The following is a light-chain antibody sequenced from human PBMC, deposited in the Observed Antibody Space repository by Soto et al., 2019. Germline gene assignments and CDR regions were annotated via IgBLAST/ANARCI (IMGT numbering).Light chain of an antibody. CDR3: QQYGSSGT. V-gene: IGKV3-20*01. CDR1: QRVYKTS. Sequence: EIVLTQSPGTLSMSPGERDVLSCRSCQRVYKTSVAWYQQKPSQAARGLIYGASKRATGIPDRFSGGGSWTDFTLTISRLEPEEFAVYYCQQYGSSGTFGQGTKVDIK. J-gene: IGKJ1*01. CDR2: GAS.